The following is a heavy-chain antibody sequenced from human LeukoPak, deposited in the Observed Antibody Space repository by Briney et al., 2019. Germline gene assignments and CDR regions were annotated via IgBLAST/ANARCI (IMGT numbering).Heavy chain of an antibody. D-gene: IGHD6-6*01. CDR3: ARKKFIAAGGFDP. J-gene: IGHJ5*02. CDR1: GGAISNYY. CDR2: IYYSGST. V-gene: IGHV4-59*01. Sequence: PSETLSLTCTVSGGAISNYYWSWIRQPPGKGLEWIGYIYYSGSTNYNPSLKSRVTISVDTSKNQFSLKLSSVTAADTAVYYCARKKFIAAGGFDPWAREPWSPSPQ.